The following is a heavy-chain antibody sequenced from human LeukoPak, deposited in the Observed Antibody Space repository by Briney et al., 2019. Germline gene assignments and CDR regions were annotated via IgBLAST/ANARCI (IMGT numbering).Heavy chain of an antibody. Sequence: GGSLRLSCAASGFTFSNYWMSWVRQAPGKGLECVANIKQDGSEKYYVDSVKGRFTISRDNAKNSLYLQMNSLRAEDTAVYYCARDKGTVTIFDCWGQGTLVTVSS. V-gene: IGHV3-7*01. CDR2: IKQDGSEK. CDR3: ARDKGTVTIFDC. D-gene: IGHD4-11*01. J-gene: IGHJ4*02. CDR1: GFTFSNYW.